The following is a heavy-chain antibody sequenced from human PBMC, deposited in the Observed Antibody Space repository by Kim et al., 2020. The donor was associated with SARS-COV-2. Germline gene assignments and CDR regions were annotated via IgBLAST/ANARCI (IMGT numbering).Heavy chain of an antibody. J-gene: IGHJ4*02. D-gene: IGHD3-9*01. Sequence: GGSLRLSCAASGFTFSSYGMHWVRQAPGKGLEWVAVISYDGSNKYYADSVKGRFTISRDNSKNTLYLQMNSLRAEDTAVYYCAKGRDFDWLCFDYWGQGT. CDR3: AKGRDFDWLCFDY. V-gene: IGHV3-30*18. CDR1: GFTFSSYG. CDR2: ISYDGSNK.